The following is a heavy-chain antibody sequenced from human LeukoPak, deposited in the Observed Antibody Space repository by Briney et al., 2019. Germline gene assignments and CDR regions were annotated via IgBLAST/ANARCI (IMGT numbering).Heavy chain of an antibody. Sequence: SETLSLTCAVSGDSISSGGYWWSWIRQHPGKGPEWIGYISYGGNTYYNPSLKSRVAISVDTSKNQFSLKLSSVTAADTAVYYCARYKYSSSFIDYWGQGTLVTVSS. D-gene: IGHD6-19*01. J-gene: IGHJ4*02. CDR3: ARYKYSSSFIDY. CDR1: GDSISSGGYW. CDR2: ISYGGNT. V-gene: IGHV4-31*11.